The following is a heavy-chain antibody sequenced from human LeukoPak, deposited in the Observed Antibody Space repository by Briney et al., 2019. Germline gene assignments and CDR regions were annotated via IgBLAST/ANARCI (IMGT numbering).Heavy chain of an antibody. Sequence: GGSLRLSCAASGFTVSSNYMSWVRQAPGKGLEWVSYISSSSSTIYYADSVKGRFTISRDNAKNSLYLQMNSLRAEDTAVYYCARVFHDAFDIWGQGTMVTVSS. CDR1: GFTVSSNY. CDR2: ISSSSSTI. V-gene: IGHV3-48*01. CDR3: ARVFHDAFDI. J-gene: IGHJ3*02.